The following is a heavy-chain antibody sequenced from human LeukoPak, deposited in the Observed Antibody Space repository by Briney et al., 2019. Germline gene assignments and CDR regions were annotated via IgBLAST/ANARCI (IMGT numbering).Heavy chain of an antibody. D-gene: IGHD5-18*01. CDR2: IYNNETA. Sequence: KPSETLSLTCTVSGGSISGIFWSWIRQPPGKGLEWIGYIYNNETAKYNPSPRSRVTMSSDTSKNHFSLKMTSMTASDTAVYYCVRETAQYNFGYHAFDLWGQGTMVTVSS. CDR1: GGSISGIF. J-gene: IGHJ3*01. CDR3: VRETAQYNFGYHAFDL. V-gene: IGHV4-59*01.